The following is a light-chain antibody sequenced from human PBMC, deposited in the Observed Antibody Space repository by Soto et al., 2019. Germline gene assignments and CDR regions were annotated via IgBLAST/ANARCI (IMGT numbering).Light chain of an antibody. CDR2: EVT. Sequence: QSALTQPASVSGSPGQSIAISCTGTSGDVGGYDYVSWNQQHPDKAPKLMIYEVTKRPSWVSNRFSGSKSGNTASLTISGLQPEDEADYYCSSHTSGSTRVFGSGTKLTVL. V-gene: IGLV2-14*01. J-gene: IGLJ1*01. CDR3: SSHTSGSTRV. CDR1: SGDVGGYDY.